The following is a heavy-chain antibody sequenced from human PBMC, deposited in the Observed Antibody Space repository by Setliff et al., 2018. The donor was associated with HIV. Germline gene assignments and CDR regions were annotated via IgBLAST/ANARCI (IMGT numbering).Heavy chain of an antibody. V-gene: IGHV4-38-2*01. CDR1: GYYISCGYY. Sequence: SETLSLTCAVSGYYISCGYYWGWIRQPPGKGLEWIGSIYHSGSTYYNPSLKSRVTISVDTSKNQFSLKLSSVTAADTAVYYCARQDVDIVATTPCHFDYWGQGTLVTVSS. CDR2: IYHSGST. J-gene: IGHJ4*02. CDR3: ARQDVDIVATTPCHFDY. D-gene: IGHD5-12*01.